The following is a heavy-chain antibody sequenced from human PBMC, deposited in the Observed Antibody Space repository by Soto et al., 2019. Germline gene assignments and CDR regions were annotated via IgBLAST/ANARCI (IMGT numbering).Heavy chain of an antibody. CDR2: INHSGST. CDR1: GGSFSGYY. D-gene: IGHD2-15*01. V-gene: IGHV4-34*01. Sequence: SETLSLTCAVYGGSFSGYYWSWIRQPPGKGLEWIGEINHSGSTNYNPSLKSRVTISVDTSKNQFSLKLSSVTAADTAVYYCARDRDIVVVVAANENNPVYGMDVWGQGTTVTVSS. CDR3: ARDRDIVVVVAANENNPVYGMDV. J-gene: IGHJ6*02.